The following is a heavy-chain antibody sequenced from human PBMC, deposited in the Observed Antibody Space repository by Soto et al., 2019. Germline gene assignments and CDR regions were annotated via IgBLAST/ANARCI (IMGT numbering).Heavy chain of an antibody. J-gene: IGHJ4*02. CDR1: GFTFSNYG. D-gene: IGHD2-15*01. CDR3: AKGPGGYCSGGSCYVDY. CDR2: ISYDGSNK. Sequence: QVQLVESGGGVVQPGRSLRLPCAASGFTFSNYGMHWVRQAPGKGLEWVAVISYDGSNKYYADSVKGRFTISRDNSKNTVVLAMNRLRAEDTAVYYCAKGPGGYCSGGSCYVDYWGQGTLVTVSS. V-gene: IGHV3-30*18.